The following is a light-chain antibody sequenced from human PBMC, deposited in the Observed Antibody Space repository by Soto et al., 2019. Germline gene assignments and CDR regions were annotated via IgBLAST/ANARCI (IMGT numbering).Light chain of an antibody. CDR3: MQALQSGVT. Sequence: DIVMTQSPLSLPVTPGEPASISCRSSQSLLHSNGYNYLDWYLQKPGQSPKLLIYLGSNRASGVPDRFSGSGSGTDFTLTISRVEAEDVGVYYCMQALQSGVTFGPGTKVDIK. CDR1: QSLLHSNGYNY. V-gene: IGKV2-28*01. J-gene: IGKJ3*01. CDR2: LGS.